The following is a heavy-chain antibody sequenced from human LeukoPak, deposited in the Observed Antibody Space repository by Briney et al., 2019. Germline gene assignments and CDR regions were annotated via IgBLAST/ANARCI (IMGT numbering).Heavy chain of an antibody. CDR2: INAGNGNT. J-gene: IGHJ4*02. Sequence: ASVKVSCKASGYSFSTYTMNWVRQAPGQRLEWMGWINAGNGNTKYSQKFQGRVTITRDTSASTAYMGMRSLRSEDTAVYYCAREIDRDDYNRFFDYWGQGTLVTVSS. CDR3: AREIDRDDYNRFFDY. D-gene: IGHD5-24*01. V-gene: IGHV1-3*01. CDR1: GYSFSTYT.